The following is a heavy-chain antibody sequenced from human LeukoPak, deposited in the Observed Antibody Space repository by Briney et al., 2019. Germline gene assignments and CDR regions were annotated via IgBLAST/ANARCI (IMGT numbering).Heavy chain of an antibody. CDR2: ISTSSSTI. D-gene: IGHD3-16*01. Sequence: GGSLRLSCAASGFTFSSYDMNWVRQAPGKGLEWVSSISTSSSTIYYADSVKGRFTISRDSAKNSLYLQMNSLRAEDTAVYFCARGGFFDYWGQGTLVTVSS. J-gene: IGHJ4*02. V-gene: IGHV3-48*01. CDR3: ARGGFFDY. CDR1: GFTFSSYD.